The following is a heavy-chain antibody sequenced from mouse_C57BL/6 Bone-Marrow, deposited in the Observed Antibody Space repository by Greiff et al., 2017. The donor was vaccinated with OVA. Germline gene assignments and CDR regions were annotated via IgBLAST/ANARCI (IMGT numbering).Heavy chain of an antibody. Sequence: EVHLVESGGGLVQPGGSLKLSCAASGFTFSDYYMYWVRPTPEKRLEWVAYISNGGGSTYYPDTVKGRFTISRDNAKNTLYLQMSRLKSEDTAMYYCARSAYYISYYYAMDYWGQGTSVTVSS. CDR3: ARSAYYISYYYAMDY. V-gene: IGHV5-12*01. J-gene: IGHJ4*01. CDR2: ISNGGGST. D-gene: IGHD2-12*01. CDR1: GFTFSDYY.